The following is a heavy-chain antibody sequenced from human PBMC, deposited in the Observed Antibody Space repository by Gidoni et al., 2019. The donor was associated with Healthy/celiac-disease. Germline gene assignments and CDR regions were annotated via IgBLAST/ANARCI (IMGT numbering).Heavy chain of an antibody. Sequence: QVQLVQSGAEVKKPGASVQVSCKASGYTITSYDIYCVRQATGQGLDWMGWTNPNSGNTGYAQKFQGRVTMTRNTSISTAYMELSSLRSEDTAVYYCARANSWYSRDSSWYWGRGQGTLVTVSS. V-gene: IGHV1-8*01. CDR3: ARANSWYSRDSSWYWG. J-gene: IGHJ4*02. CDR1: GYTITSYD. CDR2: TNPNSGNT. D-gene: IGHD6-13*01.